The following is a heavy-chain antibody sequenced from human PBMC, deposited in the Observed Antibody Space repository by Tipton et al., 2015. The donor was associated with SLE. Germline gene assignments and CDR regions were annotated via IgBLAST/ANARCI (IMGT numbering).Heavy chain of an antibody. CDR3: ARCGGGYGMDV. D-gene: IGHD2-21*01. CDR2: IYYSGST. CDR1: GGSISSSSYY. V-gene: IGHV4-39*06. Sequence: TLSLTCTASGGSISSSSYYWGWIRQPPGKGLEWIGSIYYSGSTYYNPSLMSRVTISVDTSKNQFTLKLNSVTTADTAVYYCARCGGGYGMDVWGQGTTVTVSS. J-gene: IGHJ6*02.